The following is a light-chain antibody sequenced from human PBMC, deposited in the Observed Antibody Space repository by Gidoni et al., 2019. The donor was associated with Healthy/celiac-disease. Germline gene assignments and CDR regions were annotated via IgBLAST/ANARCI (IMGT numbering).Light chain of an antibody. J-gene: IGKJ4*01. Sequence: DIVMTQSPLSLPVTPGEPASISCRSSQSLLHSNGYNYLDWYLQKPGQSPQLLIYLGSNRASGVPDRFSGGGSGTDFTLKISRVEAEDVGVYYCMQALQTHLFGGGTKVEIK. CDR2: LGS. V-gene: IGKV2-28*01. CDR1: QSLLHSNGYNY. CDR3: MQALQTHL.